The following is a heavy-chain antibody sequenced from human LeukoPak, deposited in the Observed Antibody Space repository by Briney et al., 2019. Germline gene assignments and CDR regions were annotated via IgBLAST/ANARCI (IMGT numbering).Heavy chain of an antibody. Sequence: GGSLRLSCAASGSTFSSYWMTWVRQAPGKGLEWVANIKKDGSEKYYVDSVKGRFTISRDNAQSSLYLQMNSLRAEDTAVYYCAREPPSVPACSPDSWGQGTLVTVSS. V-gene: IGHV3-7*01. J-gene: IGHJ5*01. D-gene: IGHD6-19*01. CDR1: GSTFSSYW. CDR3: AREPPSVPACSPDS. CDR2: IKKDGSEK.